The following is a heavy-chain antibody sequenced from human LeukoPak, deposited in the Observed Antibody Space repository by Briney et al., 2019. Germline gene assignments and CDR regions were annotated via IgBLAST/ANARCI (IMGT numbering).Heavy chain of an antibody. Sequence: GASVKVSCKASGYTFTSYDINWVRQATGQGLEWMGWMNPNSGNTGYAQKFQGRVTITRNTSISTAYMELSSLRSEDTAVYYCASAGSNIVGDTGYFDYWGQGTLVIVSS. CDR2: MNPNSGNT. D-gene: IGHD1-26*01. CDR1: GYTFTSYD. V-gene: IGHV1-8*03. J-gene: IGHJ4*02. CDR3: ASAGSNIVGDTGYFDY.